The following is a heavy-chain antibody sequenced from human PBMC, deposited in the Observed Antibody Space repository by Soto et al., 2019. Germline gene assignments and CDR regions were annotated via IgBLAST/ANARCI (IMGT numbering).Heavy chain of an antibody. J-gene: IGHJ4*02. V-gene: IGHV4-59*01. CDR2: IYYSGST. Sequence: QVQLQESGPGLVKPSETLSLTCTVSGGSISSYYWSWIRQPPGKGLEWIGYIYYSGSTNYNPSLKSRISISVDTSKNQFSLKLRSVTAADTAVYYCARGTSYEWWSGYHQWGQGTLVTVSS. D-gene: IGHD3-3*01. CDR3: ARGTSYEWWSGYHQ. CDR1: GGSISSYY.